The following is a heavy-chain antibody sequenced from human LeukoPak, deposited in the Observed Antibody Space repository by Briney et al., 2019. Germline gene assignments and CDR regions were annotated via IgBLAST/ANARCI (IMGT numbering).Heavy chain of an antibody. CDR1: GFTFSGFW. CDR2: INSDGSEG. D-gene: IGHD6-6*01. CDR3: ARSSYSSSSSV. V-gene: IGHV3-7*03. Sequence: PGGSLRLSCAVSGFTFSGFWMSWSRRAPGKGLEWVASINSDGSEGYYADVVKGRFTISRDNAKNSLYLQINSLRAEDTAVCYCARSSYSSSSSVWGQGTMVTVSS. J-gene: IGHJ3*01.